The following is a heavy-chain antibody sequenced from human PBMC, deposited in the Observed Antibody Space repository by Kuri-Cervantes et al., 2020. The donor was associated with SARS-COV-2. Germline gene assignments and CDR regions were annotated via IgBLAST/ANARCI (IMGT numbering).Heavy chain of an antibody. Sequence: ASVKVSCKASGYTFTSYDINWVRQATGQGLEWMGWMNPNSGNTGCAQKLQGRVTMTTDTSTSTAYMELRSLRSDDTAVYYCAREVEMATIGPVDYYMDVWGKGTTVTVSS. CDR1: GYTFTSYD. D-gene: IGHD5-24*01. CDR3: AREVEMATIGPVDYYMDV. CDR2: MNPNSGNT. J-gene: IGHJ6*03. V-gene: IGHV1-8*02.